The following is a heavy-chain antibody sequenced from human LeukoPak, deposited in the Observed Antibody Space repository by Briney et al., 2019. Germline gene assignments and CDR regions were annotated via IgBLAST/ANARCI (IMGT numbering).Heavy chain of an antibody. V-gene: IGHV4-59*08. CDR2: IYHSGT. Sequence: SETLSLTCTVSGGSISSYYWSWIRQPPGKGLEWIGYIYHSGTNYNPSLKSRVTISKDTSKNQFSLKLSSVTAADTAVYYCARSDYYGSGHPFDHWGQGTLVTVSS. CDR3: ARSDYYGSGHPFDH. J-gene: IGHJ4*02. CDR1: GGSISSYY. D-gene: IGHD3-10*01.